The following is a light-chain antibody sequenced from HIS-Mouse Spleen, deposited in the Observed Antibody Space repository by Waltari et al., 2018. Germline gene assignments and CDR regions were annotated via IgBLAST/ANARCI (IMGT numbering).Light chain of an antibody. CDR3: YSTDSSGNHRV. V-gene: IGLV1-40*01. CDR2: EDS. Sequence: QSVLTQPPSVSGAPGQRVTISCTGSSSNIGAGYDVHWYQQLPGTAPKLLIYEDSKRPSGIPERFSGSSSGTMATLTISGAQVEDEADYYCYSTDSSGNHRVFGGGTKLTVL. J-gene: IGLJ2*01. CDR1: SSNIGAGYD.